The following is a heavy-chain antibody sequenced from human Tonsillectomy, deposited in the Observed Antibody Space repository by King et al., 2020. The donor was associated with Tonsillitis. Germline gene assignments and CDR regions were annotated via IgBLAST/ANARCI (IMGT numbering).Heavy chain of an antibody. Sequence: QVQLVESGGGVVQPGKSLRLSCAASGFTLNNYAMHWVRQAPGKGLEWVAVISHDESNEYYGDSVKGRFTISRDISNNTLYLQMNSLRPEDTAVYYCSRDSGWQWLVGVSYYWGQGTLVTVSS. D-gene: IGHD6-19*01. CDR1: GFTLNNYA. J-gene: IGHJ4*02. CDR3: SRDSGWQWLVGVSYY. V-gene: IGHV3-30*01. CDR2: ISHDESNE.